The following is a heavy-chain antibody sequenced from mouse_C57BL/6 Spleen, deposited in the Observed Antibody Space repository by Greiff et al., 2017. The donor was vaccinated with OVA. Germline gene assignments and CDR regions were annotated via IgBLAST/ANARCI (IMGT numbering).Heavy chain of an antibody. J-gene: IGHJ1*03. CDR2: IYPRSGNT. CDR1: GYTFTSYG. D-gene: IGHD6-1*01. Sequence: QVQLQQSGAELARPGASVKLSCKASGYTFTSYGISWVKQRTGQGLEWIGEIYPRSGNTYYNEKFKGKATLTADKSSSTAYMELRSLTSEDSAVYFWARGRRQEWGYFDVWGTGTTVTVSS. V-gene: IGHV1-81*01. CDR3: ARGRRQEWGYFDV.